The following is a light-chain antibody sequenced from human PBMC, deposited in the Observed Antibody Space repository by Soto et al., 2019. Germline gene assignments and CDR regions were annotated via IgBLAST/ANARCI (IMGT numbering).Light chain of an antibody. CDR2: GTS. CDR3: QHYGNTPPSVT. V-gene: IGKV3-20*01. J-gene: IGKJ5*01. CDR1: QSVSSDY. Sequence: EIVLTQSPNTLSLSPGERATLSCRASQSVSSDYLVWYQQKPGQAPRLLIYGTSSRATGIPDRFSGSGSGTDFTLTISRLEPEDFAVYYCQHYGNTPPSVTFGPGTRLEIK.